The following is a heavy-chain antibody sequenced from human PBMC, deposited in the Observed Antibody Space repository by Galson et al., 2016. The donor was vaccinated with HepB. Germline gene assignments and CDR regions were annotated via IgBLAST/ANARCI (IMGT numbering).Heavy chain of an antibody. V-gene: IGHV3-23*01. Sequence: SLRLSCAASGFTFSSYAMSWVRQAPGKGLEWVSTISGSGGSTYYADSVKGRFTISRDNSKNTLYLQMKSLRAEDTAVYYCAKITMVQGGFYYYGMDVWGQGTTVTVSS. CDR2: ISGSGGST. CDR3: AKITMVQGGFYYYGMDV. D-gene: IGHD3-10*01. J-gene: IGHJ6*02. CDR1: GFTFSSYA.